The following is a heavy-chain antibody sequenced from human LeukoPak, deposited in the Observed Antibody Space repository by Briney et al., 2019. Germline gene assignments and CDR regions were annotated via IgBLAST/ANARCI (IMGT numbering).Heavy chain of an antibody. V-gene: IGHV3-48*02. J-gene: IGHJ3*02. CDR2: ISSSSSTI. CDR3: ARLDSSGPHI. CDR1: RLTFSSYS. D-gene: IGHD3-22*01. Sequence: GGSLRLSCAASRLTFSSYSMNWVRQAPGKGLEWVSYISSSSSTIYYADSVKGRFTISRDNAKNSLYLQMNSLRDEDTAVYYCARLDSSGPHIWGQGTMVTVSS.